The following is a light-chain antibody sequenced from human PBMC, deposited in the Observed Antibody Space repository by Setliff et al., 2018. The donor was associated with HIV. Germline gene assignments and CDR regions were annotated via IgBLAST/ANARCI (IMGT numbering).Light chain of an antibody. CDR3: SSYTGRSTFV. Sequence: QSALPQPASVSGSPGQPITISCTGISSDVGNYNYVSWYQEHPGKAPKLMIYDVSKRPSGVSNRFSGSKSGNTASLTISGLQAEDEADYHCSSYTGRSTFVFGTGTKVTVL. J-gene: IGLJ1*01. CDR1: SSDVGNYNY. V-gene: IGLV2-14*01. CDR2: DVS.